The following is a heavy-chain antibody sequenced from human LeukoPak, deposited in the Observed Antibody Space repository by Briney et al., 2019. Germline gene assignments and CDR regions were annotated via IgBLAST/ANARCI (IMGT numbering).Heavy chain of an antibody. CDR2: IYPGDSDT. CDR1: GYSFTSYW. J-gene: IGHJ3*02. Sequence: PGESLKISCKGSGYSFTSYWIGWVRQMLGKGLEWMGIIYPGDSDTRYSPSFQGQVTISADKSISTAYLQWSSLKASDTAMYYCARHVGGPLDHGDYLPSNAAFDIWGQGTMVTVSS. V-gene: IGHV5-51*01. D-gene: IGHD4-17*01. CDR3: ARHVGGPLDHGDYLPSNAAFDI.